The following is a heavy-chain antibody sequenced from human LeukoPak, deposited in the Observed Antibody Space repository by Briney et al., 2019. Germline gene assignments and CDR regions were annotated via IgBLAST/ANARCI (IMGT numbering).Heavy chain of an antibody. CDR2: TSGSGDST. D-gene: IGHD6-19*01. Sequence: PGGSLRLSCAASGFTFSSYAMRWVRQAPGKGLEWVSGTSGSGDSTYYADSVKGRFTISRDNSKNTLYLQMNSLRAEDTAVYFCARRSGVAVAGAFDYRGQGTLVTVSS. V-gene: IGHV3-23*01. CDR3: ARRSGVAVAGAFDY. J-gene: IGHJ4*02. CDR1: GFTFSSYA.